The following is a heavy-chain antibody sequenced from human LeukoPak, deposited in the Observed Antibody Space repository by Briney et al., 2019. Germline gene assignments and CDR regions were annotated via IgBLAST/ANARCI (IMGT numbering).Heavy chain of an antibody. J-gene: IGHJ6*03. CDR1: GVTFSSYG. Sequence: GGSLRLPCAASGVTFSSYGMHWVRQAPGKGLEWVAFIRYDGSNKYYADSVKGRFTISRDNSKNTLYLQMNSLRAEDTAVYHCAKDYVGGYYYYMDVWGKGTTVTVSS. V-gene: IGHV3-30*02. CDR2: IRYDGSNK. D-gene: IGHD3-16*01. CDR3: AKDYVGGYYYYMDV.